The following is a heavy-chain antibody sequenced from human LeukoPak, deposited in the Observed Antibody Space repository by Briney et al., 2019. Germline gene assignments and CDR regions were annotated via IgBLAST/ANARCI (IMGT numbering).Heavy chain of an antibody. CDR3: AKSSITMVDWDWFDP. Sequence: PGESLRLSCDASGFNFNTYTMYWVRQAPGQGLEWVSGIRHGDGRTYYADSVRGRFTISRDTAKNTVYVQMNSVRPEDTAVYYCAKSSITMVDWDWFDPWGQGTLVTVSS. J-gene: IGHJ5*02. V-gene: IGHV3-23*01. CDR1: GFNFNTYT. D-gene: IGHD3-10*01. CDR2: IRHGDGRT.